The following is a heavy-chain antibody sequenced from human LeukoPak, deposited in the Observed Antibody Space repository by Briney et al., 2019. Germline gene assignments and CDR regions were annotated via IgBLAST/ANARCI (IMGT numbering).Heavy chain of an antibody. CDR1: GFTFSSYA. Sequence: PGGSLRLSCAASGFTFSSYAMHWVRQAPGKGLEWVAIISYDGSNKDYADSVKGRFIISRDNSKNTLYLQINSLTAEDTAVYYCARADTYYYGSGSSWDYWGQGTLITVSS. CDR2: ISYDGSNK. V-gene: IGHV3-30-3*01. CDR3: ARADTYYYGSGSSWDY. J-gene: IGHJ4*02. D-gene: IGHD3-10*01.